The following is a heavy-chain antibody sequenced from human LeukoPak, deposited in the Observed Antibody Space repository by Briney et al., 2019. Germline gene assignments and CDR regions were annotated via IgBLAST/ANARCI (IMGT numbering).Heavy chain of an antibody. D-gene: IGHD3-10*01. CDR2: IKQDGSEK. V-gene: IGHV3-7*03. CDR3: AKDGLLWFRESKVPYSRAYFQH. Sequence: GGSLRLSCAASGFTFSSYWMSWVRQAPGEGLEWVANIKQDGSEKYYVDSVKGRFTISRDNAKNSLYLQMNSLRAEDTAVYYCAKDGLLWFRESKVPYSRAYFQHWGQGTLVTVSS. CDR1: GFTFSSYW. J-gene: IGHJ1*01.